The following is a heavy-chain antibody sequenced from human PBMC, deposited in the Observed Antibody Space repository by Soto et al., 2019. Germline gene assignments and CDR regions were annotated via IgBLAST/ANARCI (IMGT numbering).Heavy chain of an antibody. CDR2: IWYDGSNK. V-gene: IGHV3-33*01. Sequence: GALRLSCAASVFTFSSYGMHWVRQAPGKGLEWVAVIWYDGSNKYYAESVKGRFTISRDNSKNTLYLQMNSLRAEDTAVYYCARDSHVGSGWQLTADYWGQGTLVTVSS. J-gene: IGHJ4*02. CDR1: VFTFSSYG. D-gene: IGHD6-19*01. CDR3: ARDSHVGSGWQLTADY.